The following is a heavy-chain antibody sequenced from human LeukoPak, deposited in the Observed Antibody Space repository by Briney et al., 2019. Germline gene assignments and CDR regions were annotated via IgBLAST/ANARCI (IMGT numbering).Heavy chain of an antibody. V-gene: IGHV3-66*02. D-gene: IGHD1-1*01. CDR1: GFTVTSNF. CDR2: MYDRGDT. CDR3: AGRRADTCNFCFVY. J-gene: IGHJ4*02. Sequence: GGSLRLSCAVSGFTVTSNFMSWVRQAPGKGLEWVSVMYDRGDTYYADSVKGRFTVSRDTSKNTLFLQLNNVGAEDMAVYYCAGRRADTCNFCFVYWGQGTLVTVSS.